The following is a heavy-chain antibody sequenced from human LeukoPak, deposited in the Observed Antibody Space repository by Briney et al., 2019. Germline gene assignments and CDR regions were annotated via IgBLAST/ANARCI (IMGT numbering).Heavy chain of an antibody. CDR2: FDPEDGET. V-gene: IGHV1-24*01. D-gene: IGHD2-15*01. CDR1: GYTLTELS. CDR3: ATGGRGLVYYYYGMDV. J-gene: IGHJ6*04. Sequence: ASVKVSCKVSGYTLTELSMHWVRQAPGKGLEWMGGFDPEDGETIYAQKFQGRVTMTEDTSTDTAYMELSSLRSVDTAVYYCATGGRGLVYYYYGMDVWGKGTTVTVSS.